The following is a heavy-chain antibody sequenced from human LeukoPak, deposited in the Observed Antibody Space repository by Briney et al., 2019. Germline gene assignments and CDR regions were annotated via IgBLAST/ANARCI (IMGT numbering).Heavy chain of an antibody. CDR3: ARGLRRIAAAGTFY. Sequence: GASVKVSCKASGGTFSSYAISWVRQAPGQGLEWMGGIIPIFGTANYAQKFQGRVTITADESTSTAYMELSSLRSEDTAVYYCARGLRRIAAAGTFYWGQGTLVTVSS. CDR2: IIPIFGTA. V-gene: IGHV1-69*13. D-gene: IGHD6-13*01. J-gene: IGHJ4*02. CDR1: GGTFSSYA.